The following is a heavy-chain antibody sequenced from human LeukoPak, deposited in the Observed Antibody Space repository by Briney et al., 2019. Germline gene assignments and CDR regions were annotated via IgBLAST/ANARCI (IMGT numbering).Heavy chain of an antibody. CDR3: TTVGSAWNFDY. V-gene: IGHV3-15*01. CDR1: GFTFSNAW. Sequence: PGGSLRLSCAASGFTFSNAWMTWVRQAPGKGLEWAGRIKSKRDGGTIDYAAPVKGRFTISRDDSKDTLYLQMNSLKIEDAAVYYCTTVGSAWNFDYWGQGTLVTVSS. CDR2: IKSKRDGGTI. J-gene: IGHJ4*02. D-gene: IGHD6-25*01.